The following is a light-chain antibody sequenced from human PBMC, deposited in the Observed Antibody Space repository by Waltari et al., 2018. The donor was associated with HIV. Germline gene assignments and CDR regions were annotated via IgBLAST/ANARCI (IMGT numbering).Light chain of an antibody. CDR3: CSYAGSRGVV. CDR1: SSDVGSYNL. J-gene: IGLJ2*01. CDR2: EVT. V-gene: IGLV2-23*02. Sequence: QSALTQPASVSGSPGQSITISCTGTSSDVGSYNLVPWYQPHPHKAPQVVIYEVTKRPSGVSNRFSGSKSGNTASLTISGLQAEDESDYYCCSYAGSRGVVFGGGTKLTVL.